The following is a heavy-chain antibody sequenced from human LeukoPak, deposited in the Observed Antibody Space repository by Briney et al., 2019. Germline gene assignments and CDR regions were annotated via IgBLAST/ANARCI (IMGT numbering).Heavy chain of an antibody. CDR1: GYTFTSYG. CDR2: ISAYNGNT. D-gene: IGHD3-3*01. Sequence: ASVKVSCKASGYTFTSYGISWVRQAPGPGLEWMGWISAYNGNTNYAQKLQGRVIMTTDTSTSTAYMELRSLTSDDTAVYYCVRAGITIFAVVINPLFVSWGQGTLVTVSS. V-gene: IGHV1-18*01. CDR3: VRAGITIFAVVINPLFVS. J-gene: IGHJ4*02.